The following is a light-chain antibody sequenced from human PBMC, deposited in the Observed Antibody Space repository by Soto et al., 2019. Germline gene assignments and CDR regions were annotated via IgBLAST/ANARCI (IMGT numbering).Light chain of an antibody. CDR1: SSDVGGYNY. Sequence: QSALTQPASVSGSPGQSITISCTGTSSDVGGYNYVSWYQQHPSKAPKLMIYDVSNRPSGVSNRFSGSKSGNTASLTISGLQAEDEADYYCSSYTSSSTLVFGTGTKVTV. CDR3: SSYTSSSTLV. V-gene: IGLV2-14*01. CDR2: DVS. J-gene: IGLJ1*01.